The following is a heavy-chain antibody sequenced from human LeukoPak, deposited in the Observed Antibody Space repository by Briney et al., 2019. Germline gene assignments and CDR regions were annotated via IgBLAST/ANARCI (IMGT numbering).Heavy chain of an antibody. CDR3: ARDWSYKLDY. CDR2: IQSDGTT. J-gene: IGHJ4*02. V-gene: IGHV3-74*01. Sequence: QPGGSLTLSCAASGLTFSSAWMHWARQTPGKGRVWVSRIQSDGTTTYRDSGRGRVNISRDHAKNTAYLQMHNLTADDKGRYYFARDWSYKLDYWGQGSLVTVSS. D-gene: IGHD1-26*01. CDR1: GLTFSSAW.